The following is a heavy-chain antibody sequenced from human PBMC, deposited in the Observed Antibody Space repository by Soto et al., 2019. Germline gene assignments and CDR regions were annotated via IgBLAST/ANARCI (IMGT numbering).Heavy chain of an antibody. CDR1: GGTFSSYA. V-gene: IGHV1-69*01. CDR3: ARDGDDSSGDYPSGYYYYGMDV. J-gene: IGHJ6*02. Sequence: QVQLVQSGAEVKKPGSSVKVSCKASGGTFSSYAISWVRQAPGQGLEWMGGIIPTFGTANYAQKFQGRVTITADESTSTAYMELSSLRSEDTAVYYCARDGDDSSGDYPSGYYYYGMDVWGQGTTVTVSS. CDR2: IIPTFGTA. D-gene: IGHD3-22*01.